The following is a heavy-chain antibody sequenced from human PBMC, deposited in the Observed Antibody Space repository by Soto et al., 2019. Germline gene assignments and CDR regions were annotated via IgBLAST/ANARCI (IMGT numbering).Heavy chain of an antibody. CDR1: GGTFSSYA. CDR3: ARGEQWLVRGYYGMDV. D-gene: IGHD6-19*01. Sequence: QVQLVQSGAEVKKPGSSVKVSCKASGGTFSSYAISWVRQAPGQGLEWMGGIIPIFGTANYAQKFQGRVTITADESTSTAYMELSSRRSEDTAVYYCARGEQWLVRGYYGMDVWGQGTTVTVSS. CDR2: IIPIFGTA. J-gene: IGHJ6*02. V-gene: IGHV1-69*12.